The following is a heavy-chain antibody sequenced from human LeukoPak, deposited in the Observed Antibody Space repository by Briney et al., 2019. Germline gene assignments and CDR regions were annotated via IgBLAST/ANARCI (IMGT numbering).Heavy chain of an antibody. D-gene: IGHD6-6*01. CDR2: ISYDGSNK. V-gene: IGHV3-30*03. J-gene: IGHJ4*02. CDR3: ARFPGSTKQLVRGYFDY. CDR1: GFTFSSYG. Sequence: GGSLRLSCAASGFTFSSYGMHWVRQAPGKGLEWVAVISYDGSNKYYADSVKGRFTISRDNSKNTLYLQMNSLRAEDTAVYYCARFPGSTKQLVRGYFDYWGQGTLVTVSS.